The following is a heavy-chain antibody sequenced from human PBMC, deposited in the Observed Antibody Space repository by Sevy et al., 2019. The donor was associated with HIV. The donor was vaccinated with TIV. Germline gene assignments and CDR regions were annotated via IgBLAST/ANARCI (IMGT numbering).Heavy chain of an antibody. CDR1: GYTLTELS. CDR2: FDPEDGET. V-gene: IGHV1-24*01. D-gene: IGHD1-26*01. J-gene: IGHJ4*02. Sequence: ASVKVSCKVSGYTLTELSMHWVRQAPGKGLEWMGGFDPEDGETVYAQKFQGRVTMTEDTSTDTAYMELSSLRSEDTAVYYCATDLYSGSYSGYWGQGTLVTVSS. CDR3: ATDLYSGSYSGY.